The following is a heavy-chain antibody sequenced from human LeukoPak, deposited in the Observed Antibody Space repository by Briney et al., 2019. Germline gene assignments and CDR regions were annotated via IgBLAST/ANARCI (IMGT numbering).Heavy chain of an antibody. V-gene: IGHV3-7*01. CDR2: IKQDGSEK. CDR1: GLTFNNYA. Sequence: GGSLRLSCAVSGLTFNNYAMSWVRQAPGKGLEWVANIKQDGSEKYYVDSVKGRFTISRDNAKNSLYLQMNSLRAEDTAVYYCARDQYYYDSSGYFWIDWGQGTLVTVSS. CDR3: ARDQYYYDSSGYFWID. J-gene: IGHJ4*02. D-gene: IGHD3-22*01.